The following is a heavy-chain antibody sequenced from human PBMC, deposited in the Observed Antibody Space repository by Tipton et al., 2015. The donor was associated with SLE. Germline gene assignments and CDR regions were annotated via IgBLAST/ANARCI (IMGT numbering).Heavy chain of an antibody. CDR3: ARSRYSSSSYYYYYMDV. D-gene: IGHD6-6*01. V-gene: IGHV4-59*01. Sequence: GSLRLSCTVSGGPISGYYWTWIRQPPGKGLEWLGYIYYSGSTNYNPSLRSRVFISLDTSNNQFALRLSSVTAADTAVYYCARSRYSSSSYYYYYMDVWGKGTTVTVSS. CDR2: IYYSGST. J-gene: IGHJ6*03. CDR1: GGPISGYY.